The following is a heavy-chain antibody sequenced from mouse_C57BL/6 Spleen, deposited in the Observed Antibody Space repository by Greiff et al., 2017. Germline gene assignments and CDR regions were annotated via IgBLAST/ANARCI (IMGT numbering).Heavy chain of an antibody. J-gene: IGHJ2*01. D-gene: IGHD2-3*01. CDR2: ISGGGGNT. CDR1: GFTFSSYT. Sequence: DVMLVESGGGLVKPGGSLKLSCAASGFTFSSYTMSWVRQTPEKRLEWVATISGGGGNTYYPDSVKGRFTISRDNAKNTLYLQMSSLRSEDTALYYCARRWKLFDDWGQGTTLTVSS. CDR3: ARRWKLFDD. V-gene: IGHV5-9*01.